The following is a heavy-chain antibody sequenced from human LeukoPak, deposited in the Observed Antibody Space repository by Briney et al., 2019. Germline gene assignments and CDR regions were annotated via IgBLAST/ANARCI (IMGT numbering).Heavy chain of an antibody. Sequence: GASVKVSCKAFGYTFTSYYMHWVRQAPGQGLEWMGIINPSGGSTSYAQKFQGRVTMTRDTSTSTVYMELSSLRSEDTAVYYCAQGQQLVRGGYYYYGMDVWGQGTTVTVSS. D-gene: IGHD6-13*01. V-gene: IGHV1-46*01. CDR3: AQGQQLVRGGYYYYGMDV. CDR2: INPSGGST. J-gene: IGHJ6*02. CDR1: GYTFTSYY.